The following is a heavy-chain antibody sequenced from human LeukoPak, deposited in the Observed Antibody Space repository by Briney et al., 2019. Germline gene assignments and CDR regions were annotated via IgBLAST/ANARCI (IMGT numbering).Heavy chain of an antibody. D-gene: IGHD3-9*01. Sequence: ASVKVSCKASGDTFTGDYMYWVRQAPGQGLEWMGWINPNSGGTNEAQKFHDRVTMTRDTSIRTAYMEVSRLRSDDTAVYYCARSPDILTGENFDYWGQGTLVTVSS. V-gene: IGHV1-2*02. CDR3: ARSPDILTGENFDY. CDR1: GDTFTGDY. J-gene: IGHJ4*02. CDR2: INPNSGGT.